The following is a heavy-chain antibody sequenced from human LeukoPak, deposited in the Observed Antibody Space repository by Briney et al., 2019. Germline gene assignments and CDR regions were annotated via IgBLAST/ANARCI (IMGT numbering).Heavy chain of an antibody. D-gene: IGHD6-19*01. Sequence: SGGSLRLSCAASGFTFSSYSMNWVRQAPGKGLEWVSSISSSSSYIYYADSVKGRFTISRDNAKNSLYLQMNSLRAEDTAVYYCARDPTPSYSSGGARWDYFDYWGQGTLVTVSS. J-gene: IGHJ4*02. CDR3: ARDPTPSYSSGGARWDYFDY. V-gene: IGHV3-21*01. CDR1: GFTFSSYS. CDR2: ISSSSSYI.